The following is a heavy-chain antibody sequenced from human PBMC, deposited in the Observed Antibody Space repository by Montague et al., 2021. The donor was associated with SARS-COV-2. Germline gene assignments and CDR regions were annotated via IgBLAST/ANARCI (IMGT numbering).Heavy chain of an antibody. CDR2: IYSTGDT. CDR3: AREVVHVDVLTDIPKILYCGLDV. V-gene: IGHV4-30-4*08. CDR1: GGATNRGDYY. J-gene: IGHJ6*02. Sequence: TLSLTCTVSGGATNRGDYYWTWIRQPPGKGLEWIGNIYSTGDTSYSPSLKGRVGISLDTSKNQVSLNLRSVAAADTAVYYCAREVVHVDVLTDIPKILYCGLDVWGQGTTVVVSS. D-gene: IGHD2-21*02.